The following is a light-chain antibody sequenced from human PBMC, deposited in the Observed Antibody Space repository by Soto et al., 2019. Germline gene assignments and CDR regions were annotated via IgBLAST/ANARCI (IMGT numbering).Light chain of an antibody. CDR3: SSYTSSSTLGV. CDR2: DVS. Sequence: QSALTQPASVSGSPGQSITISCTGTSSDVGGYNYVSWYQQHPGKAPKLMIYDVSHRPSGVSNRFSGSKSGNTASLTISGLQAEDEAEYYCSSYTSSSTLGVFGGGTTLTVL. CDR1: SSDVGGYNY. J-gene: IGLJ2*01. V-gene: IGLV2-14*01.